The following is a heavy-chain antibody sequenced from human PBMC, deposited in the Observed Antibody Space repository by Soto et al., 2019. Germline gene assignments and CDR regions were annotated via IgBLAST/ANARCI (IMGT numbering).Heavy chain of an antibody. CDR2: INHSGST. D-gene: IGHD3-10*01. Sequence: QVQLQQWGAGLLKPSETLSLTCAVYGGSFSGYYWSWIRQPPGKGLEWIGEINHSGSTNYNPSLKRRVTISVDTSRSQSSLKLSSVTAADPAVYYCARGPTGGNWFDPWGQGTLVTVSS. V-gene: IGHV4-34*01. CDR1: GGSFSGYY. J-gene: IGHJ5*02. CDR3: ARGPTGGNWFDP.